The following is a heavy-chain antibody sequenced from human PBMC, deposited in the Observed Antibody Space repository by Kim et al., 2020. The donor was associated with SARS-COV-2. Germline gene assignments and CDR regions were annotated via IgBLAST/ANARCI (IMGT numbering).Heavy chain of an antibody. D-gene: IGHD6-13*01. Sequence: ASVKVSCKASGYTFRSYAMHWVRQAPGQRREWMGWINGGDGNTKYSEKFQGRVTITRDTSATTAYMELSSLTSEDTAVYYCARGIAVAATIDHWGQGTLVTVSS. J-gene: IGHJ4*02. V-gene: IGHV1-3*01. CDR1: GYTFRSYA. CDR3: ARGIAVAATIDH. CDR2: INGGDGNT.